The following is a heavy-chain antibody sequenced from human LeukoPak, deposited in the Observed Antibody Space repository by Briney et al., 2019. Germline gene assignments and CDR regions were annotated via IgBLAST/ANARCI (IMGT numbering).Heavy chain of an antibody. CDR1: GGSFSGYY. CDR2: INHSGST. Sequence: PSETLSLTCAVYGGSFSGYYWSWIRQPPGKGLEWIGEINHSGSTNYNPSLKSRVTISVDTSKNQFSLKLSSVTAADTAVYYCARRIQLWFYFDYWGQGTLVTVSS. V-gene: IGHV4-34*01. D-gene: IGHD5-18*01. CDR3: ARRIQLWFYFDY. J-gene: IGHJ4*02.